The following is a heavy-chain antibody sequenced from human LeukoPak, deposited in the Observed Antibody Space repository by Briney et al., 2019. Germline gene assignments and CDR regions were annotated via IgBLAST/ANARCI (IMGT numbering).Heavy chain of an antibody. CDR3: ANQIIGRGIVGAGKFDY. J-gene: IGHJ4*02. CDR2: ISGTADTT. Sequence: GGSLRLSCAASGFTFITYAMNWVRQAPGRGLEWVSGISGTADTTKYADSVKGRFTISRDNSKNTLYLQMNSLRAEDTAVYYCANQIIGRGIVGAGKFDYWGQGTLVTVSS. D-gene: IGHD1-26*01. CDR1: GFTFITYA. V-gene: IGHV3-23*01.